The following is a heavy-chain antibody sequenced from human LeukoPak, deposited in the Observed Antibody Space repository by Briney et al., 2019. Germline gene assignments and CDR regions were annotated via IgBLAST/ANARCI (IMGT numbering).Heavy chain of an antibody. CDR1: GFTFSSYS. D-gene: IGHD5-12*01. V-gene: IGHV3-48*01. CDR3: AKAYEWLRGLYYFDY. Sequence: PGGSLRLSCAASGFTFSSYSMNWVRQAPGKGLEWVSYITGSSSTIYYADSVKGRFTISRDDSKNTLYLQMNSLRAEDTAVYYCAKAYEWLRGLYYFDYWGQGTLVTVSS. J-gene: IGHJ4*02. CDR2: ITGSSSTI.